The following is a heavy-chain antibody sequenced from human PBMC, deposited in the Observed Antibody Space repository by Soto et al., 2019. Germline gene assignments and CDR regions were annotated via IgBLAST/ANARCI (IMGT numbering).Heavy chain of an antibody. D-gene: IGHD6-19*01. CDR3: ARDRSSGWYGMDV. CDR1: GFTFSSYS. J-gene: IGHJ6*02. CDR2: ISSSSSTK. V-gene: IGHV3-48*02. Sequence: GGSLRLSCAASGFTFSSYSMNWVRQAPGQRLEPFSYISSSSSTKYYADSAKGRFTISRDNAKNSLDVQMNGLRDEDTAVYYCARDRSSGWYGMDVWGQGATVTVSS.